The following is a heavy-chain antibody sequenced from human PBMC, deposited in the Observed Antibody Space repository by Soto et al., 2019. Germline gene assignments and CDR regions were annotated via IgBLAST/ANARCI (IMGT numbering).Heavy chain of an antibody. J-gene: IGHJ5*02. CDR3: AEGRGGSCYSCWFDP. CDR1: GFTFSSYG. D-gene: IGHD2-15*01. V-gene: IGHV3-30*18. CDR2: ISYDGSNK. Sequence: QVQLVESGGGVVQPGRSLRLSCAASGFTFSSYGMHWVRQAPGKGLEWVAVISYDGSNKYYADAVKGRFTISRDNSKNTRYLPMNSLRAEDTAVYYCAEGRGGSCYSCWFDPWGQGTLVTVSS.